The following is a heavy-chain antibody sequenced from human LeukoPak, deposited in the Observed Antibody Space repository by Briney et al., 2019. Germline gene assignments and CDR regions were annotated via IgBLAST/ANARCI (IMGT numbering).Heavy chain of an antibody. D-gene: IGHD3-3*01. CDR3: ARVAYYDFWSGYSPDGNYFDY. V-gene: IGHV3-9*01. Sequence: PGGSLRLSCAASGFTFYDYAMHWVRHAPGKGLEWVSGISWNSGSIGYADSVKGRFTISRDNAKNSLYLQMNSLRAEDTALYYCARVAYYDFWSGYSPDGNYFDYWGQGTLVTVSS. CDR2: ISWNSGSI. J-gene: IGHJ4*02. CDR1: GFTFYDYA.